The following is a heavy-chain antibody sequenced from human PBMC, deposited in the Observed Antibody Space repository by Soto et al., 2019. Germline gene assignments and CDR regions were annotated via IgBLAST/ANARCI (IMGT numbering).Heavy chain of an antibody. CDR3: ARGRPWIQLWFYYYYGMDV. V-gene: IGHV4-34*01. CDR2: INHSGST. CDR1: GGSFSGYY. Sequence: ETLSLTCAVYGGSFSGYYWSWIRQPPGKGLEWIGEINHSGSTNYNPSLKSRVTISVDTSKNQFSLKLSSVTAADTAVYYCARGRPWIQLWFYYYYGMDVWGQGTTVTVSS. D-gene: IGHD5-18*01. J-gene: IGHJ6*02.